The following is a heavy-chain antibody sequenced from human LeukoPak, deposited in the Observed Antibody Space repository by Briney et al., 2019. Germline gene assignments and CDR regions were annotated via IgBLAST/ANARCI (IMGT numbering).Heavy chain of an antibody. CDR2: INPSGDST. CDR1: GYTFITYY. CDR3: ARRYSDYAETALDH. J-gene: IGHJ4*02. D-gene: IGHD5-12*01. Sequence: ASVKVSCKASGYTFITYYIHWVRQAPGQGLEWMGIINPSGDSTTYAQKFQGRVTMTRDTSTSTVYMELSSLTSEDTAVYYCARRYSDYAETALDHWGQGTLVTVSS. V-gene: IGHV1-46*01.